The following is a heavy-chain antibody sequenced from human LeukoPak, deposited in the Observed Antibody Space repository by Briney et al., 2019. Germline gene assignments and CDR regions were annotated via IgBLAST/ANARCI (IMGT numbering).Heavy chain of an antibody. J-gene: IGHJ3*02. D-gene: IGHD1-20*01. CDR1: GFTFSSYL. Sequence: GGSLRLSCAASGFTFSSYLMSWVRQAPGKGLEWVANIKQDGGEKYYVDSVKGRFTISRDNAKNSLYLQMNSLRAEDTAVYYCARDEYNWNVDAFDIWGQGTVVTVSS. CDR3: ARDEYNWNVDAFDI. CDR2: IKQDGGEK. V-gene: IGHV3-7*01.